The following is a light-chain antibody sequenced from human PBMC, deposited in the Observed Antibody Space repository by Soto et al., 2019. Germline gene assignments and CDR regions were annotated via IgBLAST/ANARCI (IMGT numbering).Light chain of an antibody. J-gene: IGKJ4*01. CDR1: QSVSSY. CDR3: QQRTGHT. Sequence: EIVLTQSPATLSLSPGERATLSCRASQSVSSYLAWYQQKPGQAPRLLIYDASNRATGIPARFSGSGSGTDFTLTISSLEPEDFAVYYWQQRTGHTFGGGTKVEIK. CDR2: DAS. V-gene: IGKV3-11*01.